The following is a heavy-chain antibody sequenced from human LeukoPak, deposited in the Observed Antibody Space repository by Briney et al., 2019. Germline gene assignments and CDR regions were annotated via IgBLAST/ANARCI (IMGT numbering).Heavy chain of an antibody. V-gene: IGHV3-23*01. CDR2: VSGSGDKI. D-gene: IGHD6-13*01. CDR1: GFPFSSYA. J-gene: IGHJ4*02. Sequence: GGSLRLSCAASGFPFSSYAMSWVRQAPGKGLEWVSSVSGSGDKIYYADSVKGRFTISRDNSKNTLYPQLNSLRAEDTAVYYCAKPIFRQMAAAGEFDYWGQGTLVTVSS. CDR3: AKPIFRQMAAAGEFDY.